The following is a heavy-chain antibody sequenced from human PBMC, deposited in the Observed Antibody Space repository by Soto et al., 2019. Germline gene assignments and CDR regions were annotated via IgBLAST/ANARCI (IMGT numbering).Heavy chain of an antibody. D-gene: IGHD6-19*01. V-gene: IGHV3-30*18. J-gene: IGHJ5*02. CDR1: GFTFSLYG. CDR3: AKDFPSGSSRYDRFDP. Sequence: QVQLVESGGGVVQPGRSLRLSCAASGFTFSLYGIQWVRQAPGKGLEWLAVISHDGSTKYYADSVKGRFTVSRDNSKNPVYLQMNSLRGEDTAIYYCAKDFPSGSSRYDRFDPWGLGTSVIVS. CDR2: ISHDGSTK.